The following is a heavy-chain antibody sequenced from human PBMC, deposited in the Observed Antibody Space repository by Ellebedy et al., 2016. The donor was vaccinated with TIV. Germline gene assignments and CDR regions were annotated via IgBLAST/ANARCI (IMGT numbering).Heavy chain of an antibody. CDR1: GYIFTNYW. V-gene: IGHV5-51*01. CDR2: IYPGDSDT. D-gene: IGHD1-14*01. Sequence: GESLKISCKGSGYIFTNYWIGWVRQMPGKGLEWMGIIYPGDSDTRYSPSFQGQVTISADKSINTAYLQWSSLRASDTAMYYCARHENLYDAFEIWGQGTIVAVSS. J-gene: IGHJ3*02. CDR3: ARHENLYDAFEI.